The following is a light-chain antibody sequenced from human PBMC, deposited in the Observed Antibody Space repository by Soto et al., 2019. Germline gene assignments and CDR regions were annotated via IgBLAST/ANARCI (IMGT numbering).Light chain of an antibody. CDR2: EVT. Sequence: QSVLTQPASVSGFPGRSITISCTGTTGDVGGYNYVSWYQQHPGKAPKLMVYEVTNRPSGVSNRFSGSKSGNTASLTISGLQAEDEADYYCSSFTSTRTLHVVFGGGTKLTVL. J-gene: IGLJ2*01. CDR1: TGDVGGYNY. V-gene: IGLV2-14*01. CDR3: SSFTSTRTLHVV.